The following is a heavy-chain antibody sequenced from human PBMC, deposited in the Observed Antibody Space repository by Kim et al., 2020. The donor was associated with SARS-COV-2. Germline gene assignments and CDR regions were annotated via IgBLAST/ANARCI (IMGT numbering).Heavy chain of an antibody. CDR3: AKPSAIYCSSTSCYQAPYYYGMDV. CDR2: ISGSGGST. V-gene: IGHV3-23*01. CDR1: GFTFSSYA. J-gene: IGHJ6*02. Sequence: GWSLRLSCAASGFTFSSYAMSWVRQAPGKGLEWVSAISGSGGSTYYADSVKGRFTISRDNSKNTLYLQMNSLRAEDTAVYYCAKPSAIYCSSTSCYQAPYYYGMDVWGHGTTVTVSS. D-gene: IGHD2-2*01.